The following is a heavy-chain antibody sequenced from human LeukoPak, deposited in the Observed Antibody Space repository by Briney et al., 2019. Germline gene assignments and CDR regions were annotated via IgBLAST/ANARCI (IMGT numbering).Heavy chain of an antibody. V-gene: IGHV3-30-3*01. CDR1: GFTFSSYA. Sequence: PGGSLRLSCAASGFTFSSYAMHWVRQAPGKGLEWVAVISYDGSNKYYADSVKGRFTISGDNSKNTLYLQMNSLRAEDTAVYYCASTRMGGITGSEDYWGQGTLVTVSS. CDR2: ISYDGSNK. CDR3: ASTRMGGITGSEDY. J-gene: IGHJ4*02. D-gene: IGHD1-20*01.